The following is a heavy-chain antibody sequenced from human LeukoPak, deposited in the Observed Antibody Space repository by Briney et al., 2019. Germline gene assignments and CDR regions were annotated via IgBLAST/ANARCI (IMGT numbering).Heavy chain of an antibody. D-gene: IGHD3-10*01. CDR3: ARTEREGSYSSGMDV. CDR2: INSDGSST. Sequence: GGSLRPSCAASGFTSSSYWMHWVRQAPGKGLVWVSRINSDGSSTSYADSVKGRFTISRDNAKNTLYLQMNSLRAEDTAVYYCARTEREGSYSSGMDVWGQGTTVTVSS. V-gene: IGHV3-74*01. J-gene: IGHJ6*02. CDR1: GFTSSSYW.